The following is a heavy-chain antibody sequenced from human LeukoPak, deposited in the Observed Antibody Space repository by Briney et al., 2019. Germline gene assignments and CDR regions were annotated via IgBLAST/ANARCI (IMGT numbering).Heavy chain of an antibody. Sequence: PGGSLRLSCAASGFTFSNAWMSWVRQAPGKGLEWVGRIKSKTDGGTTDYAAPVKGRFTISRDDSKNTLYLQMNSLKTEDTAVYYCTTVLVPAATNENFDYWGQGTLVTVSS. V-gene: IGHV3-15*01. CDR1: GFTFSNAW. CDR3: TTVLVPAATNENFDY. CDR2: IKSKTDGGTT. D-gene: IGHD2-2*01. J-gene: IGHJ4*02.